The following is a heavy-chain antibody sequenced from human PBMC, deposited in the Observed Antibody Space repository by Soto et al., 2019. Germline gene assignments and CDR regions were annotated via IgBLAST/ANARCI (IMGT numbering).Heavy chain of an antibody. Sequence: EVQLLESGGGLVQPGGSLRLSCAASGFTFSSYAMSWVRQAPGKGLEWVSAISGSGGSTYYADSVKGRFTISRDNSKNTLYLQINSLRAEDTAVYYCAKDRDALRVMWNFQHWGQGTLVTVSS. D-gene: IGHD3-16*01. CDR2: ISGSGGST. V-gene: IGHV3-23*01. J-gene: IGHJ1*01. CDR3: AKDRDALRVMWNFQH. CDR1: GFTFSSYA.